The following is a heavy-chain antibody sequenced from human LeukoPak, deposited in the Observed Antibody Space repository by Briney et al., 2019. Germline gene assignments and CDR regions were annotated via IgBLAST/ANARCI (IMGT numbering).Heavy chain of an antibody. J-gene: IGHJ4*02. CDR3: ARRLRGHLYYVDY. CDR1: GGSFRGYY. Sequence: SETLSLTCAVYGGSFRGYYWSWIRQPPGKGLEWIGEINHSGSTNYNPSLKSRVTISVDTSKNQCSLKLSSVTAADPAVYSCARRLRGHLYYVDYTGQRALVTVSS. CDR2: INHSGST. D-gene: IGHD3-10*01. V-gene: IGHV4-34*01.